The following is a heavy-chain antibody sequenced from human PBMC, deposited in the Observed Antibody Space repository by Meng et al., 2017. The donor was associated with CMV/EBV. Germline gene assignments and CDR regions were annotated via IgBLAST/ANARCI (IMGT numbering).Heavy chain of an antibody. V-gene: IGHV3-9*01. CDR3: ARETLGYCSSTSCSDAFDI. Sequence: SLKISCAASGFTFDDYAMHWVRQAPGKGLEWVSGISWNSGSIGYADSVKGRFTISRDNAKNSLYLQMNSLRAEDTALYYCARETLGYCSSTSCSDAFDIWGQGTMVTVSS. D-gene: IGHD2-2*01. CDR1: GFTFDDYA. CDR2: ISWNSGSI. J-gene: IGHJ3*02.